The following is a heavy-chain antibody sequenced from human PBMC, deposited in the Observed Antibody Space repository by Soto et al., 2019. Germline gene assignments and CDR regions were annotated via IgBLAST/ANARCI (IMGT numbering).Heavy chain of an antibody. Sequence: TSETLSLTCTVSGGSISSSSYYWGWIRQPPGKGLEWIGYISYSGSTNYNPSLKSRVTISVDASKTQFSLKLTSVTAADTAVHYCARVPDYWGQGTLVTVSS. CDR1: GGSISSSSYY. CDR3: ARVPDY. CDR2: ISYSGST. D-gene: IGHD2-2*01. J-gene: IGHJ4*02. V-gene: IGHV4-61*05.